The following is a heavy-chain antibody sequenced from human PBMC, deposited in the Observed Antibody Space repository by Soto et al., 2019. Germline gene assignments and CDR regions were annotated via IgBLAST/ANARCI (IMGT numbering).Heavy chain of an antibody. CDR2: ISYDGNNK. CDR3: AKEVGATGAYYFDY. D-gene: IGHD1-26*01. CDR1: GFTFSSYA. Sequence: RLSCAASGFTFSSYAMSWVRPAPGKGLEWVAHISYDGNNKYYADSVKGRFTISRDNFKNTLYLQMNSLRAEDTAVYYCAKEVGATGAYYFDYWGQGTLVTVSS. V-gene: IGHV3-30*18. J-gene: IGHJ4*02.